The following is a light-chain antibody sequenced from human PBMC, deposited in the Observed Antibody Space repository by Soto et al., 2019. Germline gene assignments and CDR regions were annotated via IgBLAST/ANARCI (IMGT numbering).Light chain of an antibody. V-gene: IGLV2-14*01. J-gene: IGLJ2*01. Sequence: QSVLTQPASVSGSPGQSITISCTGTSSDVGGYNYVSWYQQHPGKAPKLMIYEVSNRPSGVSNRFSGSKSGNTASLTISGLQAEDEADYYCSSYSTTSSPHVLFGGGTKLTVL. CDR2: EVS. CDR3: SSYSTTSSPHVL. CDR1: SSDVGGYNY.